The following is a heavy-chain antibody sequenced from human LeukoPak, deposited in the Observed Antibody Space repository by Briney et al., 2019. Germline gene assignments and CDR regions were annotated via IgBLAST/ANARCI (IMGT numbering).Heavy chain of an antibody. CDR1: GFTFSSYA. CDR3: AKAGGDSSIAARPSDY. CDR2: ISGSGGST. D-gene: IGHD6-6*01. Sequence: PGGSLRLSCAASGFTFSSYAMSWVRQAPGKGLEWVSAISGSGGSTYYADSVKGRFTISRDNSKNTLYLQMNSLRAEDTAVYYCAKAGGDSSIAARPSDYWGQGTLVTVSS. J-gene: IGHJ4*02. V-gene: IGHV3-23*01.